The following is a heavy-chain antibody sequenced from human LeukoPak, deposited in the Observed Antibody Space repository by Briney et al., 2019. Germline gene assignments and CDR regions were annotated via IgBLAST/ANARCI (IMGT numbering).Heavy chain of an antibody. CDR2: ISYSGST. D-gene: IGHD5-24*01. J-gene: IGHJ6*02. CDR3: ARDRRDGYKFYYNYYGLDV. Sequence: SETLSLTCTVSGGSISTYYWSLIRQPPGKGLEWIGYISYSGSTNYNPSLKSRVTISVDTSKNQFSLKLSSVTAADTAVYYCARDRRDGYKFYYNYYGLDVWGQGTTVTVSS. V-gene: IGHV4-59*01. CDR1: GGSISTYY.